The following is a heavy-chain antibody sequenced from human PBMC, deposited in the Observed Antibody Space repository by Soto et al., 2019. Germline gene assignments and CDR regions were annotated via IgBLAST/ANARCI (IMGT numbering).Heavy chain of an antibody. CDR3: AFGSSRGGNWFDP. V-gene: IGHV1-69*02. CDR1: GGTFSSYT. D-gene: IGHD3-10*01. J-gene: IGHJ5*02. Sequence: GASVKVSCKASGGTFSSYTISWVRQAPGQGLEWMGRIIPILGIANYAQKFQGRVTITADKSTSTAYMELSSLRSEDTAVNYCAFGSSRGGNWFDPWGQGTLVTVSS. CDR2: IIPILGIA.